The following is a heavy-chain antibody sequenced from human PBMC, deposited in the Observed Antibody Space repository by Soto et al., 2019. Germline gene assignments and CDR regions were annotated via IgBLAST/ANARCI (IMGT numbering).Heavy chain of an antibody. CDR2: IFSSGSP. Sequence: QVHLQESDPGLVRPSETLSLTCTVSGVALKTYYWSWIRLPPGGGLEWIGYIFSSGSPNYNPSLRSRVTMSVETSNNQFSLKMSSVTAADTAVYYCARVAGISYYNHMDVWGKGTTVTVSS. V-gene: IGHV4-59*01. J-gene: IGHJ6*03. CDR1: GVALKTYY. CDR3: ARVAGISYYNHMDV. D-gene: IGHD1-20*01.